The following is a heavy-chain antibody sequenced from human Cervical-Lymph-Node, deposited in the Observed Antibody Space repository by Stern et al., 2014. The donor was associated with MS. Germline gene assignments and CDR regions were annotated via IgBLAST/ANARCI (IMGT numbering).Heavy chain of an antibody. J-gene: IGHJ6*02. D-gene: IGHD2-2*02. CDR1: GYTFTSFG. V-gene: IGHV1-18*01. Sequence: QMQLVQSGAEVRKPGASVKVSCKASGYTFTSFGISWLRRAPGQGLEWMGWISGYNGGTNYTQKFQGRVILTTDTSTSTAYMDLTSLRSDDTAMYYCARGPYCSSTSCYTNGYYFYGLDVWGQGTTVTVSS. CDR2: ISGYNGGT. CDR3: ARGPYCSSTSCYTNGYYFYGLDV.